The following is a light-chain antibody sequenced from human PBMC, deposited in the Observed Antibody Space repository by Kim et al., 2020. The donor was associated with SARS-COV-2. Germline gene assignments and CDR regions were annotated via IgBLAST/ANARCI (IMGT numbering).Light chain of an antibody. Sequence: QSALTQPASVSGSPGQSITISCTGTSSDVGSSNHVSWYQQHPGKAPKLVIYEVSKRPSGVSSRFSASKSDNTASLTISGLQAEDEADYYCLSYTSRITFIFGTGTKVTVL. J-gene: IGLJ1*01. V-gene: IGLV2-23*02. CDR3: LSYTSRITFI. CDR1: SSDVGSSNH. CDR2: EVS.